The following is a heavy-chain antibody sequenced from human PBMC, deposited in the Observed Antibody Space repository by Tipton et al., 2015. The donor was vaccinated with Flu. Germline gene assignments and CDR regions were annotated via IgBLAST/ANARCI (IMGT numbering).Heavy chain of an antibody. D-gene: IGHD1-1*01. CDR3: ARDGLLDNDPAFDI. Sequence: VQLVQSGGGLIQPGGSLRLSCAASGFTVSSNYMSWVRQAPGKGLEWVSVIYSGGSTYYADPVKGRFTISRDNSKNTLYLQMNSLRAEDTAVYYCARDGLLDNDPAFDIWGQGTMVTVSS. CDR1: GFTVSSNY. J-gene: IGHJ3*02. V-gene: IGHV3-53*01. CDR2: IYSGGST.